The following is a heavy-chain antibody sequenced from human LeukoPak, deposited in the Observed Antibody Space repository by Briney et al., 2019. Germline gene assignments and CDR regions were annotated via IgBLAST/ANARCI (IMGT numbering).Heavy chain of an antibody. J-gene: IGHJ4*02. V-gene: IGHV1-18*01. D-gene: IGHD2-15*01. CDR3: ARDYCSGGTCYLGY. CDR2: ISPYNGNT. Sequence: ASVKVSCKPSGYIFTNYGFSWVRQAPGQGLEWLGWISPYNGNTNYAQNLQGRVTMTTDTSTSTAYMELRSLRSDDTAIYYCARDYCSGGTCYLGYWGQGTLVTVSS. CDR1: GYIFTNYG.